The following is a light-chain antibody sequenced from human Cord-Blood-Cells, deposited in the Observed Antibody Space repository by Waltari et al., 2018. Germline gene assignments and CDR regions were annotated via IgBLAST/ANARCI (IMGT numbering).Light chain of an antibody. J-gene: IGLJ3*02. CDR3: SSYTSSSTWV. CDR2: DVI. V-gene: IGLV2-14*01. CDR1: SSDVGGYNY. Sequence: QSALTQPASVSGSPGPSITISCTGTSSDVGGYNYGPWYQQHPGKAPKLMIYDVIKRPSGVSNRFSGSKSGNTASLTISGLQAEDEADYYCSSYTSSSTWVFGGGTKLTVL.